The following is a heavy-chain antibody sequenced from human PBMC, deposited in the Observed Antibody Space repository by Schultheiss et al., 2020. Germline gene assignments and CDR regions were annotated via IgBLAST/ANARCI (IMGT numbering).Heavy chain of an antibody. J-gene: IGHJ4*02. CDR2: INHSGST. D-gene: IGHD4-17*01. V-gene: IGHV4-34*01. CDR3: ARGLPDGDYVDY. Sequence: SETLSLTCAVYGVSFSGYYLSWIRQPPGKGLEWIGEINHSGSTNYDYSLKSRVTISVDKSTNKFSLKLNTVTAEDTAVYYCARGLPDGDYVDYWGQGIMVTVSS. CDR1: GVSFSGYY.